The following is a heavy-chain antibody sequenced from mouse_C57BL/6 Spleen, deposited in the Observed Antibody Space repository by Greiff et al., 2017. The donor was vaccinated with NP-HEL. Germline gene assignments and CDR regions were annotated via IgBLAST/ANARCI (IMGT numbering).Heavy chain of an antibody. J-gene: IGHJ1*03. D-gene: IGHD1-1*01. V-gene: IGHV5-4*01. CDR3: ERDKPVYYGSSYWYFDV. Sequence: EVQGVESGGGLVKPGGSLKLSCAASGFTFSSYAMSWVRQTPEKRLEWVATISDGGSYTYYPDNVKGRFTISRDNAKNNLYLQMSHLKSEDTAMYYCERDKPVYYGSSYWYFDVWGTGTTVTVSS. CDR2: ISDGGSYT. CDR1: GFTFSSYA.